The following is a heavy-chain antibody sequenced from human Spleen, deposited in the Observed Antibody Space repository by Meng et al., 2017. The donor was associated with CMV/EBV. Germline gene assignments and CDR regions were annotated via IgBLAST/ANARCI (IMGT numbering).Heavy chain of an antibody. J-gene: IGHJ6*02. Sequence: CKGSGYSFTSYWIGWVRQMPGKGLELMGIIYAGDSDTRYSPSFQGQVTMSVDKSTSTAYLQWNSLKASDTAMYYCARHTSPFYGMEVWGQGTMVTVSS. V-gene: IGHV5-51*01. CDR3: ARHTSPFYGMEV. CDR1: GYSFTSYW. CDR2: IYAGDSDT.